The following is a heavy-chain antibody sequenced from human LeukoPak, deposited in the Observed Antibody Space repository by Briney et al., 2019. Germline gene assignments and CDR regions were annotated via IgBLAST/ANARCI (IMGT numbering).Heavy chain of an antibody. CDR1: GYSFTSYW. J-gene: IGHJ4*02. Sequence: AESPKISSKGSGYSFTSYWIGCVRQMPGKGLEWMGIIYPGDSDTRYSPSFQGQVTISADKSISTAYLQWSSLKASDTATYYCARLLVVPAALDYWGQGTLVTVSS. D-gene: IGHD2-2*01. V-gene: IGHV5-51*01. CDR2: IYPGDSDT. CDR3: ARLLVVPAALDY.